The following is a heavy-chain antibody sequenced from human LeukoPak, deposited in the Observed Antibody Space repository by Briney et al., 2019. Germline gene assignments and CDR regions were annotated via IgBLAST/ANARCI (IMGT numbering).Heavy chain of an antibody. Sequence: GRSLRLSCAASGFTFDEYTMHWVRQAPGKGLEWVSGISWKSGTIGYADSVKGRFTISRDNAKNSLYLQMNSLRVEDMALYYCVKARRDGYNSWGIFDYWGQGTLVTISS. J-gene: IGHJ4*02. V-gene: IGHV3-9*03. D-gene: IGHD5-24*01. CDR1: GFTFDEYT. CDR2: ISWKSGTI. CDR3: VKARRDGYNSWGIFDY.